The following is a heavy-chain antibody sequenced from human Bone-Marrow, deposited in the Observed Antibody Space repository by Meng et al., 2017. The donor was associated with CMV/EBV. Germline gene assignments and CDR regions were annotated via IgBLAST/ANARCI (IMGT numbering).Heavy chain of an antibody. J-gene: IGHJ6*02. CDR1: GFTFSSYA. Sequence: GGSLRLSCAASGFTFSSYAMHWVRQAPGKGLEWVAVISYDGSNKYYADSVKGRFTISRDNSKNTLYLQMNSLRAEDTAVYYCAKEIYYDFWSGYPDYYYYYGMDVWGQGTTVTVSS. D-gene: IGHD3-3*01. CDR2: ISYDGSNK. V-gene: IGHV3-30*04. CDR3: AKEIYYDFWSGYPDYYYYYGMDV.